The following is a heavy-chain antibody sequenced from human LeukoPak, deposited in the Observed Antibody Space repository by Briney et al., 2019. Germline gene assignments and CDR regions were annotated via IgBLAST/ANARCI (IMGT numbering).Heavy chain of an antibody. J-gene: IGHJ1*01. CDR1: GGSISSSSYY. CDR2: IHYSGST. V-gene: IGHV4-39*07. CDR3: ARDLSCSGGSCYRGYFQH. D-gene: IGHD2-15*01. Sequence: SETLSLTCTVSGGSISSSSYYWGWIRQPPGKGLEWIGSIHYSGSTYYNPSLKSRVTISVDTSKNQFSLKLSSVTAADTAVYYCARDLSCSGGSCYRGYFQHWGQGTLVTVSS.